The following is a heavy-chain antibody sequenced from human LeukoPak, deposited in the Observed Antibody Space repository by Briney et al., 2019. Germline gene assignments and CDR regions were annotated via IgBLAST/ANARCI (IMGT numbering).Heavy chain of an antibody. Sequence: PSETLSLTCAVYGESFSGYYWSWIRQPPGKGLEWIGEINHSGSTNYNPSLKSRVTISVDTSKNQFSLKLSSVTAADTAVYYCARGIRDSSGWYGGHWFDPWGQGTLVTVSS. V-gene: IGHV4-34*01. CDR2: INHSGST. D-gene: IGHD6-19*01. CDR3: ARGIRDSSGWYGGHWFDP. J-gene: IGHJ5*02. CDR1: GESFSGYY.